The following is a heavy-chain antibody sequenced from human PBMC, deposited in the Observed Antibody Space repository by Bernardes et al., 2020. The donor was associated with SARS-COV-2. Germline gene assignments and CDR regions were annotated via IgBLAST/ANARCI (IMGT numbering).Heavy chain of an antibody. Sequence: SETLSLTCTVSGGSISSYYWSWIRQPPGKGLEWIGYIYYSGSTNYNPSPKSRVTISVDTSKNQFSLKLSSVTAADTAVYYCARARAEWLVIYEDYWGQGTLVTVSS. J-gene: IGHJ4*02. CDR1: GGSISSYY. V-gene: IGHV4-59*01. CDR2: IYYSGST. D-gene: IGHD6-19*01. CDR3: ARARAEWLVIYEDY.